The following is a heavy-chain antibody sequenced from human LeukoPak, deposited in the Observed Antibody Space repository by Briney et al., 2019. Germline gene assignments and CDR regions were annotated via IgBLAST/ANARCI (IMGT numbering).Heavy chain of an antibody. J-gene: IGHJ4*02. D-gene: IGHD5-24*01. CDR1: GGSISSSSSY. CDR3: ARSRDGYNEEFDY. CDR2: IYYIGST. Sequence: SETLSLTCTVSGGSISSSSSYWGWIRQTPGKGLEWIGSIYYIGSTYYNPSLESRVTISVDTSKNQFSLKLSSVTAADTAVYYCARSRDGYNEEFDYWGQGTLVTVPS. V-gene: IGHV4-39*01.